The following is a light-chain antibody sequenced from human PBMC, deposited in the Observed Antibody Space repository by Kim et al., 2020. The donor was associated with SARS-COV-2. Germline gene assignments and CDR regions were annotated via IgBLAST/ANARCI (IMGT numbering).Light chain of an antibody. CDR3: QQYRIYWT. Sequence: SASVGDRVRITGRASQGINSALAWYQQKPGKAPKLLIYGASSLRSAVPSRFSGSGSGTEFIFTISSLQPDDVATYYCQQYRIYWTFGQGTKVDIK. J-gene: IGKJ1*01. V-gene: IGKV1-13*02. CDR1: QGINSA. CDR2: GAS.